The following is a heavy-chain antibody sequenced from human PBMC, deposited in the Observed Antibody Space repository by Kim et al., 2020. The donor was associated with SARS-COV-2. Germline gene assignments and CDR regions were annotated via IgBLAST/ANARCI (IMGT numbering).Heavy chain of an antibody. J-gene: IGHJ4*02. CDR3: ARGGSIAARHSDY. V-gene: IGHV4-34*01. Sequence: YNPSLKSRVTISVDTSKNQFSLKLSSVTAADTAVYYCARGGSIAARHSDYWGQGTLVTVSS. D-gene: IGHD6-6*01.